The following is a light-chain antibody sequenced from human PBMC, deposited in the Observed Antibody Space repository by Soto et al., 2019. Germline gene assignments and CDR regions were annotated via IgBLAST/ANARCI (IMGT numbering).Light chain of an antibody. CDR3: QQYNSYWT. CDR2: DAS. J-gene: IGKJ1*01. CDR1: QSISSW. Sequence: DIQMTQSPSTLSASVEDRVAITCRASQSISSWLAWYQQKPGKAPKLLIYDASSLESGVPSRFSGSGSGTDFTLTISSLQPDDFATYYCQQYNSYWTFGQGTKVDIK. V-gene: IGKV1-5*01.